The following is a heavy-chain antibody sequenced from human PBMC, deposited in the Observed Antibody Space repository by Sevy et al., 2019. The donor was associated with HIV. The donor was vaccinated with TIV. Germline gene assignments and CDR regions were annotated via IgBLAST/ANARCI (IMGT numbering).Heavy chain of an antibody. J-gene: IGHJ4*02. CDR1: GFIFSNAW. D-gene: IGHD1-26*01. V-gene: IGHV3-15*01. CDR2: IKSKADGGTP. Sequence: GGSLRLSCGASGFIFSNAWMSWVRQAPGKGLEWVGRIKSKADGGTPDYAAPVKGTFTISRDDSINTLYLQMNSLRTDDTAVYYCGYSEYGYYYDYWGQGTLVTVSS. CDR3: GYSEYGYYYDY.